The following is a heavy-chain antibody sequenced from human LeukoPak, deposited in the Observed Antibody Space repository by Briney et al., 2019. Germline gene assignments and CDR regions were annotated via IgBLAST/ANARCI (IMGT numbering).Heavy chain of an antibody. V-gene: IGHV3-23*01. D-gene: IGHD2-2*01. CDR3: AKDGGYCSSTTCYAWDY. CDR2: IRDGGGST. J-gene: IGHJ4*02. Sequence: GRSLRLSCAASAFTFSSYAMTWVRQAPGKGLEWLSTIRDGGGSTYYADSVKGRFTISRDNSKNTLFLKMNSLRAEDTAVYYCAKDGGYCSSTTCYAWDYWGQGTLVTVSS. CDR1: AFTFSSYA.